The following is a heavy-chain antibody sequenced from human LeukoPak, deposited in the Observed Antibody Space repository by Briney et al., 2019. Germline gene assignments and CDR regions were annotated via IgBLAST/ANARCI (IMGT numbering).Heavy chain of an antibody. CDR1: GGSISSYY. Sequence: SETLSFTCTVSGGSISSYYWSWIRQPPGKGLEWIGYIYYSGSTNYNPSLKSRVTISVDTSKNQFSLKLSSVTAADTAVYYCARERIVGATTGSFDYWGQGTLVTVSS. V-gene: IGHV4-59*01. CDR2: IYYSGST. J-gene: IGHJ4*02. D-gene: IGHD1-26*01. CDR3: ARERIVGATTGSFDY.